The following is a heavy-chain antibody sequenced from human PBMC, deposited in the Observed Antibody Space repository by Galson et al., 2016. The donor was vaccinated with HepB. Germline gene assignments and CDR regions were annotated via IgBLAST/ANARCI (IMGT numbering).Heavy chain of an antibody. D-gene: IGHD2-15*01. V-gene: IGHV4-34*01. J-gene: IGHJ5*02. CDR2: INHSGFT. CDR3: ARVVVAATNWFDP. CDR1: GGSFNAYS. Sequence: SETLSLTCGVSGGSFNAYSWSWIRQSPGKGLEWIGEINHSGFTKYNPSLKSRVTISVDTSKNQFSLKLTSMTAADTAVYYCARVVVAATNWFDPWGQGTLVTVSS.